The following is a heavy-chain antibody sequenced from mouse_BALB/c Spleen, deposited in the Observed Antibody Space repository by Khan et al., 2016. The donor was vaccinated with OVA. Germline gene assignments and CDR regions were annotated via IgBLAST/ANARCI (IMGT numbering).Heavy chain of an antibody. Sequence: IQLVQSGPELVKPGASMKMSCKASGYSFTGYTMNWVKQSHVKNLEWIGLINPYNGGTAYNQKFRGKATLTVDKSSNTVYMELLSLTSEDSAVYYCVRSASYGDYVEAWFAYWGQGTLVTVSA. V-gene: IGHV1-37*01. D-gene: IGHD2-13*01. J-gene: IGHJ3*01. CDR1: GYSFTGYT. CDR2: INPYNGGT. CDR3: VRSASYGDYVEAWFAY.